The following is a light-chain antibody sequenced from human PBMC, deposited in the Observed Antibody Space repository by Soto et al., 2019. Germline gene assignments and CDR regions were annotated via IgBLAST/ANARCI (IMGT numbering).Light chain of an antibody. CDR3: QQSYSTLIT. V-gene: IGKV1-39*01. Sequence: DIQMTQSPSSVSASVRDRVTITCRASQSISSYINWYQQKPGKAPKLLIYAASSLQSGVPSRFSGSGSGTDFTLTISSLQPEDFATYYCQQSYSTLITFGQGTRLEIK. CDR2: AAS. CDR1: QSISSY. J-gene: IGKJ5*01.